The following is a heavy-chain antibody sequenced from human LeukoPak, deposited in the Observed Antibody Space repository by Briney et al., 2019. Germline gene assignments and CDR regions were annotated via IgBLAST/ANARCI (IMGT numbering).Heavy chain of an antibody. J-gene: IGHJ5*02. D-gene: IGHD6-13*01. V-gene: IGHV4-34*01. CDR3: ARGRSIAAALYWFDP. Sequence: SETLSLTCAVYGGSFSGYYWSWIRQPPGKGLEWIGEINHSGSTNYNPSLKSRVTISVDTSKNQFSLKLSSVTAADTAVYYCARGRSIAAALYWFDPWGQGTLATVSS. CDR2: INHSGST. CDR1: GGSFSGYY.